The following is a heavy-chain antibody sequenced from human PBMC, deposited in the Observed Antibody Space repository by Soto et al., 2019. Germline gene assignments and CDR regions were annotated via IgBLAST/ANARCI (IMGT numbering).Heavy chain of an antibody. V-gene: IGHV1-18*01. Sequence: ASVKVSCKASGYTFTSYGISWVRQAPGQGLEWMGWISAYNGNTNYAQKFQGRVTMTTDTSTSTAYMELRSLRSDDTAVYYCASYWEDTVYGMDVGGQGTTVTVSS. D-gene: IGHD5-18*01. CDR1: GYTFTSYG. CDR3: ASYWEDTVYGMDV. CDR2: ISAYNGNT. J-gene: IGHJ6*02.